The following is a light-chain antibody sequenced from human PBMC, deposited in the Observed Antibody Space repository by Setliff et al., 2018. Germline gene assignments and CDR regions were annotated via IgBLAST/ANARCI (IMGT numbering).Light chain of an antibody. CDR2: KDS. CDR3: QSADSSGTYQV. Sequence: ELTQPPSVSVSPGQTARITCSGDALPKQYAYWYQQKPGQAPVLVIYKDSERPSGIPERFSGSSSGTTVTLTISGVQAEDEADYYCQSADSSGTYQVFGTGTKVTVL. V-gene: IGLV3-25*03. J-gene: IGLJ1*01. CDR1: ALPKQY.